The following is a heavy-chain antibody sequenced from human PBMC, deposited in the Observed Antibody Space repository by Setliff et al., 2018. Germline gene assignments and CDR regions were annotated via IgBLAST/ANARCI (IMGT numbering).Heavy chain of an antibody. CDR2: ISYSGIT. Sequence: SETLSLTCNVSGASVSSHYWDWIRQPPGKGLEWIGFISYSGITTYNVSLKSRVSISVDTSKNQLSLTLSSVTAVDTAVYYCVREGYSEYFQDWGRGTLVTVSS. CDR3: VREGYSEYFQD. J-gene: IGHJ1*01. CDR1: GASVSSHY. D-gene: IGHD1-1*01. V-gene: IGHV4-59*02.